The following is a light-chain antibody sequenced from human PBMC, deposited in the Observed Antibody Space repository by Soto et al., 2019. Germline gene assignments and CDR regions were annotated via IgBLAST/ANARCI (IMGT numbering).Light chain of an antibody. V-gene: IGKV1-5*03. CDR1: QSLSSW. CDR2: KAS. Sequence: DIQMTQSPSTLSASVGDRVTITCRASQSLSSWLAWYQQKPGEAPKYLIYKASSLESGVPSRFSGSRSGTEFTLTVSSLQPDDFAIYYCQQYVDYPLTFGGGTKVEVK. J-gene: IGKJ4*01. CDR3: QQYVDYPLT.